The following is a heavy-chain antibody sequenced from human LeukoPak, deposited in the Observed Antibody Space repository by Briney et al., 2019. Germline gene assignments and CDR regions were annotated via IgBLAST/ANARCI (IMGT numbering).Heavy chain of an antibody. D-gene: IGHD3-3*01. Sequence: ASVTVSCKASGYTFTSYGISWVRQAPGQGLEWMGWISAYNGNTNYAQKLQGRVTMTTDTSTSTAYMELRSLRSDDTAVYYCARDPPTKYYDFWSGYPVGGMDVWGQGTTVTVSS. CDR1: GYTFTSYG. CDR3: ARDPPTKYYDFWSGYPVGGMDV. V-gene: IGHV1-18*01. CDR2: ISAYNGNT. J-gene: IGHJ6*02.